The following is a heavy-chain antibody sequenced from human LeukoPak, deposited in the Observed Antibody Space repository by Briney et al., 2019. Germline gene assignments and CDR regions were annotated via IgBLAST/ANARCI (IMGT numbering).Heavy chain of an antibody. CDR3: ARDKTYSDFWL. J-gene: IGHJ4*02. CDR1: GFTFSSYS. D-gene: IGHD3-3*01. Sequence: PGGSLRLSCAASGFTFSSYSMNWVRQAPGKGLEWISYISSDSSTVYFADSMKGRFTISRDNAKNSLYLQMNSLRAEDTAVYFCARDKTYSDFWLWGQGTLVTVSS. CDR2: ISSDSSTV. V-gene: IGHV3-48*01.